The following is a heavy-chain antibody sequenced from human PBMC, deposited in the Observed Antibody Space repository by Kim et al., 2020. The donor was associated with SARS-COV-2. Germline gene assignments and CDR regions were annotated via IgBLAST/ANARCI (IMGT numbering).Heavy chain of an antibody. CDR2: ISSSSSYI. D-gene: IGHD3-22*01. CDR1: GFTFSSYS. Sequence: GGSLRLSCAASGFTFSSYSMNWVRQAPGKGLEWVSSISSSSSYIYYADSVKGRCTISRDNAKNSLYLQMNSLRAEDTAVYYCAREPARSFRYYDSSGGAYWGQGTLVTVSS. V-gene: IGHV3-21*01. J-gene: IGHJ4*02. CDR3: AREPARSFRYYDSSGGAY.